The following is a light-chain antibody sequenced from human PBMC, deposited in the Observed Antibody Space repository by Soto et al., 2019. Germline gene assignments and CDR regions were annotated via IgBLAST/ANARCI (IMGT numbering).Light chain of an antibody. CDR2: SNS. CDR3: AAWDDSLNGFVT. V-gene: IGLV1-44*01. Sequence: QSVLTQPPSASGTPGQTITISCSGSNSNIGSNPVSWYQQLPGTAPKLLIYSNSQRRSAVPDRFSGSKSGTSASLAISGLQFEDEADYYCAAWDDSLNGFVTFGGGTQLTVL. CDR1: NSNIGSNP. J-gene: IGLJ2*01.